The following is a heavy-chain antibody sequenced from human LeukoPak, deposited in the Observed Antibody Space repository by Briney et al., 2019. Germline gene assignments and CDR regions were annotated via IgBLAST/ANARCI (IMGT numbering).Heavy chain of an antibody. Sequence: SVKVSCKASGGTFSSYAISWVRQAPGQGLEWMGGIIPIFGTANYAQKFQGRVTITADESTSTAYMELSSLRSEDTAVYHCAREWESIMDVWGKGTTVTVSS. CDR1: GGTFSSYA. V-gene: IGHV1-69*01. D-gene: IGHD1-26*01. CDR3: AREWESIMDV. CDR2: IIPIFGTA. J-gene: IGHJ6*04.